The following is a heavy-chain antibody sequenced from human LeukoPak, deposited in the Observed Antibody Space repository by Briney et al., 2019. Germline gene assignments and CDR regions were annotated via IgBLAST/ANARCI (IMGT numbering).Heavy chain of an antibody. V-gene: IGHV3-30*04. CDR1: GFTFTSYP. CDR3: ARDALYMVRDPKFLPTY. Sequence: PGGSLRLSCAASGFTFTSYPMHWVRQAPGKGLEWVAVISYDGKNKFYADSVKGRFTISRDNAKNTLYLQMDSLRAEDTAVYYCARDALYMVRDPKFLPTYWGQETLVTVSS. D-gene: IGHD3-10*01. CDR2: ISYDGKNK. J-gene: IGHJ4*02.